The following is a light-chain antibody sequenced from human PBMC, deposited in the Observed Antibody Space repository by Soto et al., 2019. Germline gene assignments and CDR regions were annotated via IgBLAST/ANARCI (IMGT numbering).Light chain of an antibody. CDR3: QQYNNWPPFT. Sequence: EIVMTQSPATLSVSPGERATLSCRASQSVSSTLAWYQQNPGQAPRLLIYGASTRATGIPARFSGSGSGTEFTLTISSLQSEDFAVYYCQQYNNWPPFTFGQGTRLESK. J-gene: IGKJ5*01. CDR2: GAS. V-gene: IGKV3-15*01. CDR1: QSVSST.